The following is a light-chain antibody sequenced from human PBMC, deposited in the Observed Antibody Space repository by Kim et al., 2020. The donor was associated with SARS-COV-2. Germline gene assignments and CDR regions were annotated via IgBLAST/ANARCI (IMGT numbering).Light chain of an antibody. Sequence: QSALTQPPSASGSPGQSVTISCTGTSSDVGSYNLVSWYQQYPDKAPKLIIYEVNKRPSGVPDRFSGSKSGNTASLTVSGLQAEDEADYYCTSHAGSFKVVFGGGTQLTVL. CDR2: EVN. J-gene: IGLJ3*02. CDR1: SSDVGSYNL. CDR3: TSHAGSFKVV. V-gene: IGLV2-8*01.